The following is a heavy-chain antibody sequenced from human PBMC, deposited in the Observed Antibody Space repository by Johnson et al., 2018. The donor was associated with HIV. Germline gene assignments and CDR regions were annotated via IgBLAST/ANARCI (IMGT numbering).Heavy chain of an antibody. CDR1: GFTFSSYG. D-gene: IGHD3-10*02. CDR2: IQKDGSDE. J-gene: IGHJ3*02. V-gene: IGHV3-30*02. CDR3: AKGMAAVGLLCVGKRGGGFDI. Sequence: QMLLVESGGGVVQPGGSLRLSCAASGFTFSSYGMHWVRQAPDKGLEWVAFIQKDGSDEYYTDSVKGRFTISRDNSKNTLFLQMNSLRVEDTALYYCAKGMAAVGLLCVGKRGGGFDIWGQGTMVIVSS.